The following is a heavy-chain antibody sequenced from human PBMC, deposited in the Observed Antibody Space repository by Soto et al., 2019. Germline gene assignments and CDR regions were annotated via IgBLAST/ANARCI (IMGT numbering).Heavy chain of an antibody. CDR3: ARDYYESGGYFDC. J-gene: IGHJ4*02. Sequence: SQTLSLTCAISGDNVSSTSDAWNWIRQSPSRGLELLGRTYYRSKWNTDYAVSVNSRITISPDTSKNQFSLQLKSVTPEDTGVYYCARDYYESGGYFDCWGQGNLVTVSS. CDR1: GDNVSSTSDA. V-gene: IGHV6-1*01. CDR2: TYYRSKWNT. D-gene: IGHD3-22*01.